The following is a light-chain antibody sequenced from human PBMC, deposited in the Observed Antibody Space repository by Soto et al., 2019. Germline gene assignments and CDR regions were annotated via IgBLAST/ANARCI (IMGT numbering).Light chain of an antibody. CDR3: QNYNIAPWT. V-gene: IGKV1-27*01. CDR2: AAS. CDR1: RDITDS. Sequence: IQMTKSPSSLSASVGDRVTITCRASRDITDSLACYQQKPGHVPKLLIYAASTLQSGVPSRFTASGSGTEFTLTITGLQPEDFATNYCQNYNIAPWTFGQGTKVEF. J-gene: IGKJ1*01.